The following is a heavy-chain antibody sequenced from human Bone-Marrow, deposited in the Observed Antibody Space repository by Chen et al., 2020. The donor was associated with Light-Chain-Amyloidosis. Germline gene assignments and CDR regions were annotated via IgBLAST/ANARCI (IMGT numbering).Heavy chain of an antibody. Sequence: QVQLQESGPGLVKPSQTLSLTCTVSGDSISSGPHYWTWIRQHPGRGLEWIGYIYYGGNSRDNPYLMSRVTISLDTSKNQFSLNLSSVTAADTAVYYCARGTMTSVDWSYYCDFWGQGTLVTVSS. CDR2: IYYGGNS. CDR1: GDSISSGPHY. D-gene: IGHD3-22*01. V-gene: IGHV4-31*03. CDR3: ARGTMTSVDWSYYCDF. J-gene: IGHJ4*02.